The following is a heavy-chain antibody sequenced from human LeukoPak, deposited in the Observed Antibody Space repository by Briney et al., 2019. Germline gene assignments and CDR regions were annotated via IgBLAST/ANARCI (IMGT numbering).Heavy chain of an antibody. D-gene: IGHD5-18*01. CDR3: AKGGTQSGYSHLDY. V-gene: IGHV3-23*01. CDR2: FSGSGSGT. CDR1: GFTVSSNS. Sequence: GGSLRLSCTVSGFTVSSNSMSWVRQAPGKGLEWVSGFSGSGSGTYYADSVKGRFTISRDNSNNTLYLQMNSLRAEDTAVYYCAKGGTQSGYSHLDYWGQGTLVTVSS. J-gene: IGHJ4*02.